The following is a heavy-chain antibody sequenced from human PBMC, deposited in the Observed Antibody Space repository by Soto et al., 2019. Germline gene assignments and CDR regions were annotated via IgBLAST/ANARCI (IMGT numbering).Heavy chain of an antibody. J-gene: IGHJ6*02. CDR1: GYTFTGYY. Sequence: ASVKVSCKTSGYTFTGYYIHWVRQAPGQGLEWMGWINPNNGGTKYAQKFQGRVTLTIDTSINTAHMDLSRLSSDDTAVYFCARAGIAEAGSGEYAMDVWGQGTTVTVSS. CDR3: ARAGIAEAGSGEYAMDV. CDR2: INPNNGGT. D-gene: IGHD6-13*01. V-gene: IGHV1-2*02.